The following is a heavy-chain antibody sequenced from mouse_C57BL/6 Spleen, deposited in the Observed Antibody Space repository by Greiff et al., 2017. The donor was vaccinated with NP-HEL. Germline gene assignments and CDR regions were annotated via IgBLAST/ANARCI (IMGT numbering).Heavy chain of an antibody. V-gene: IGHV1-4*01. CDR1: GYTFTSYT. CDR3: ARHITTVVPMDY. D-gene: IGHD1-1*01. CDR2: INPSSGYT. Sequence: QVQLQQSGAELARPGASVKMSCKASGYTFTSYTMHWVKQRPGQGLEWIGYINPSSGYTKYNQKFKDKATLTADKSSSTAYMQLSSLTSEDSAVYYCARHITTVVPMDYWGQGTSVTVSS. J-gene: IGHJ4*01.